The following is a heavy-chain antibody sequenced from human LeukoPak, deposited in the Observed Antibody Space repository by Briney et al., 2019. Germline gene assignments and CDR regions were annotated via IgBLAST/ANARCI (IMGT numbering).Heavy chain of an antibody. Sequence: GGSLRLSCTASGFLFSTYAMHWVRQAPGKGLEWVAVISYDGSNKYYADSVKGRFTISRDNSKNTLSLQMNSLGPDDTALYYCARGLFTGGTYFAYWGQGTLVTVSS. D-gene: IGHD2-8*02. V-gene: IGHV3-30-3*01. CDR1: GFLFSTYA. CDR2: ISYDGSNK. J-gene: IGHJ4*02. CDR3: ARGLFTGGTYFAY.